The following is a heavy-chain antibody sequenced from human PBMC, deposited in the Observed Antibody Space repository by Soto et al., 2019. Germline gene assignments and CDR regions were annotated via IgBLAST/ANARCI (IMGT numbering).Heavy chain of an antibody. V-gene: IGHV4-59*08. Sequence: SETLSLTCTVSGGSISSYYWSWIRQPPGKGLEWIGYIYYSGSTNYNPSLKSRVTISVDTSKNQFSLKLSSVTAADTAVYYCARLAPSSGWLYYFDYWGQGTLVTVSS. CDR2: IYYSGST. CDR3: ARLAPSSGWLYYFDY. J-gene: IGHJ4*02. CDR1: GGSISSYY. D-gene: IGHD6-19*01.